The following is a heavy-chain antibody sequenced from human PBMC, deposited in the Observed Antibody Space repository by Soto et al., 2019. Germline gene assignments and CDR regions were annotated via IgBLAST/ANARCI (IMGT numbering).Heavy chain of an antibody. CDR3: AVLIEFSSSSDFDY. J-gene: IGHJ4*02. V-gene: IGHV2-5*02. CDR2: IYWDDDK. CDR1: GFSLSTSGVG. D-gene: IGHD6-6*01. Sequence: SGPTLVNPTQTLTLTCTFSGFSLSTSGVGVGWIRQPPGKALEWLALIYWDDDKRYSPSLKSRLTITKDTSKNQVVLTLTNMNPVDTGTYYCAVLIEFSSSSDFDYWGQGALVTVSS.